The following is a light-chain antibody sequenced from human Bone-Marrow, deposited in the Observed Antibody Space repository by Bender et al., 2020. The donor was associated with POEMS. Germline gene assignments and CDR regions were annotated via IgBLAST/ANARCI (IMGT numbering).Light chain of an antibody. CDR3: SSREKITNHVV. V-gene: IGLV3-19*01. CDR1: GLTSHY. CDR2: ERT. Sequence: SSELTQDPAVSVALGQTVRITCQGDGLTSHYASWYLQKPGQAPVFVFSERTGRPSGIPDRFSVSSSGDTASLTISGAQAEDEADYYCSSREKITNHVVFGGGTKLTVL. J-gene: IGLJ2*01.